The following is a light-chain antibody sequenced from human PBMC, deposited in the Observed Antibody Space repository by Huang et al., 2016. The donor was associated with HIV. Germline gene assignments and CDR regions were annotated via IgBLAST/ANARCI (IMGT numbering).Light chain of an antibody. CDR3: QQYNNWPPIT. CDR1: QSVSSN. Sequence: EILMTQSPATLSVSPGERATLSCRASQSVSSNLAWYQQKPGQAPRLRIYGASTRATGSPARFSGSGSGTEFTLTISSLQSEDFAVYYWQQYNNWPPITFGQGTRLEIK. J-gene: IGKJ5*01. V-gene: IGKV3-15*01. CDR2: GAS.